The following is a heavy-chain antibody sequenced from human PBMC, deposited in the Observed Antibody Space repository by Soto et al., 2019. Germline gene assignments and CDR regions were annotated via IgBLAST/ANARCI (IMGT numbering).Heavy chain of an antibody. CDR2: INPSCCST. D-gene: IGHD6-13*01. J-gene: IGHJ5*01. V-gene: IGHV1-46*01. CDR3: ATAAYSTSWYDF. CDR1: EYTFTDYY. Sequence: QVQLVQSGAEVKKPGASVKLSCKSSEYTFTDYYIHWVRQAPGQGLEWMGLINPSCCSTSYAQKFKGRVTMTRDTSTSTVYMELRSLRSEDTAVYYCATAAYSTSWYDFCGQGTLVTVSS.